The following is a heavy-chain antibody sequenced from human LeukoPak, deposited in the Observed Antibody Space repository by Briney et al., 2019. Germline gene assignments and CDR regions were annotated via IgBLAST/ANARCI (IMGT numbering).Heavy chain of an antibody. CDR1: GDSVSSYS. V-gene: IGHV4-59*02. Sequence: PSETLSLTCTVSGDSVSSYSWIWIRQPPGKGRESTAILYSSVSTIYHPSLKSRVTISVDTFKKHLSLTLISVTAVDTAVYYCVRSNNFDIWGHGTMVTVSS. CDR2: LYSSVST. J-gene: IGHJ3*02. CDR3: VRSNNFDI. D-gene: IGHD2/OR15-2a*01.